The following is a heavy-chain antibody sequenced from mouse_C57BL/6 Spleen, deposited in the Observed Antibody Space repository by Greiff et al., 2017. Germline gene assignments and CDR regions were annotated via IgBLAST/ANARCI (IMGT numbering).Heavy chain of an antibody. J-gene: IGHJ4*01. CDR1: GFTFTDYY. CDR2: IRNKANGYTT. V-gene: IGHV7-3*01. Sequence: EVQLVESGGGLVQPGGSLSLSCAASGFTFTDYYMSWVRQPPGKALEWLGFIRNKANGYTTEYSASVKGRFTISRDNSQSILYLQMNALRAEDSATYYWARRPHYYGSSYDDAMDYWGQGTSVTVSS. D-gene: IGHD1-1*01. CDR3: ARRPHYYGSSYDDAMDY.